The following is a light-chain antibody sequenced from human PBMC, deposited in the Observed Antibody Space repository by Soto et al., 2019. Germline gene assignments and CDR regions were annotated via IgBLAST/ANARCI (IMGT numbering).Light chain of an antibody. CDR1: QSINKW. Sequence: DIQMTQSPSTLSASIGDRVTITCRASQSINKWLAWYPQIPGRAPQLLIVDSTSLHTGVPSRFSGSGSGTEFTLSISSLQPDDFATYYWQEYDTYEGTFGQGTKVDIK. V-gene: IGKV1-5*01. CDR3: QEYDTYEGT. J-gene: IGKJ1*01. CDR2: DST.